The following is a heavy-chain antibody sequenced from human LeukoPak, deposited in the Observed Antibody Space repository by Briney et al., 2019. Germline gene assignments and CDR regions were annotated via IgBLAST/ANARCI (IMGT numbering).Heavy chain of an antibody. CDR2: ISTYTGRA. CDR3: ARADGTNSGTNAFDV. J-gene: IGHJ3*01. Sequence: ASVKVSCKTSGYKFNVYDILWVRQAPGHGLDYVGWISTYTGRANYAQKFQGRVSIITDTSTSTAYLELTNLTSSDTGLYYCARADGTNSGTNAFDVWGLWTMVTVAS. V-gene: IGHV1-18*01. D-gene: IGHD4-23*01. CDR1: GYKFNVYD.